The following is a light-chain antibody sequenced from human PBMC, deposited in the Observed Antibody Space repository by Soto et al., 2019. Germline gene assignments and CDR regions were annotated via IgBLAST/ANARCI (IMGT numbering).Light chain of an antibody. CDR2: RAS. V-gene: IGKV3-20*01. CDR1: QSVTSNY. J-gene: IGKJ4*01. Sequence: EIVLTQSSGTLSLSPGERATLSCRASQSVTSNYLAWYQQKSGQAPRLLIYRASTRATGIPDRFSGSGSGTDFSLIISSLEPEDSAVYYCQQYAAPPLTFGGGTKLEI. CDR3: QQYAAPPLT.